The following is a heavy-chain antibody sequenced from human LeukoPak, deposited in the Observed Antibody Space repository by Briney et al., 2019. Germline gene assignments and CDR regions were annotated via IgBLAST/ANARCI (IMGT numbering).Heavy chain of an antibody. Sequence: SETLPLTCAVYGGSFSGYYWSWIRQPPGKGLEWIGEINHSGSTNYNPSLKSRVTISVDTSKNQFSLKLSSVTAADTAVYYCASLLSCSSTSCYGYNWFDPWGQGTLVTVSS. CDR3: ASLLSCSSTSCYGYNWFDP. CDR1: GGSFSGYY. CDR2: INHSGST. J-gene: IGHJ5*02. V-gene: IGHV4-34*01. D-gene: IGHD2-2*01.